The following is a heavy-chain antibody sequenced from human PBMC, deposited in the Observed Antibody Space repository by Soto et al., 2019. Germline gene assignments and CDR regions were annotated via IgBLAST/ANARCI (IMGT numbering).Heavy chain of an antibody. CDR1: GGSISSGGYS. V-gene: IGHV4-30-2*01. Sequence: SETLSLTCAVSGGSISSGGYSWSWIRQPPGKGLEWIGYTYHSGSTYYNPSLKSRVTISVDRSKNQFSLKLSSVTAADTAVYYCARAHYGDYAYGIDVCGQGITVTVSS. J-gene: IGHJ6*02. CDR3: ARAHYGDYAYGIDV. CDR2: TYHSGST. D-gene: IGHD4-17*01.